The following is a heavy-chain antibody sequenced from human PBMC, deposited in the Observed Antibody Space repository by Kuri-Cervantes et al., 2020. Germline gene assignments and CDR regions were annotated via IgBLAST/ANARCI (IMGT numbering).Heavy chain of an antibody. CDR3: ARGYSYGYLVDY. CDR1: GYTFTGYY. D-gene: IGHD5-18*01. J-gene: IGHJ4*02. Sequence: ASVKVSCKASGYTFTGYYMHWVRQAPGQRLEWMGWINAGNGNTKYSQKFQGRVTITRDTSASTAYMELSSLRSEDTAVYYCARGYSYGYLVDYWGQGTLVTVSS. V-gene: IGHV1-3*01. CDR2: INAGNGNT.